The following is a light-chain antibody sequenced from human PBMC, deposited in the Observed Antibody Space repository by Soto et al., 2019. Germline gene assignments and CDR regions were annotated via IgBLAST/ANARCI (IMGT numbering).Light chain of an antibody. J-gene: IGKJ1*01. CDR2: AAS. V-gene: IGKV1-39*01. CDR1: QTIKHY. Sequence: DIQMTQSPPSLSASVGDRVTISCRTSQTIKHYLSWYQQKPGKAPQLLICAASTLQSGVPSRFSGSGFGTDITLTISSLQPEDSATYFCQQSFSTPQTFGQGTKVELK. CDR3: QQSFSTPQT.